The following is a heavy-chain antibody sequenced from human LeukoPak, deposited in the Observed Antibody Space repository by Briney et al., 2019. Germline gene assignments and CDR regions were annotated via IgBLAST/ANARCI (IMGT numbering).Heavy chain of an antibody. D-gene: IGHD3-16*01. V-gene: IGHV3-23*01. J-gene: IGHJ4*02. CDR3: AKDSSFHFDY. CDR2: ISGSGGST. Sequence: GGSLRLSCAASGFTFGSYAVSWVRQAPGKGLEWVSAISGSGGSTYYADSVKGRFTISRDNSKNTLYLQMNSLRAEDTAVYYCAKDSSFHFDYWGQGTLVTVSS. CDR1: GFTFGSYA.